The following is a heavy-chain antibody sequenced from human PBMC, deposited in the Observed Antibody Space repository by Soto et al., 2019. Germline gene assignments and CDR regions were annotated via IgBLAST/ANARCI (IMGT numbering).Heavy chain of an antibody. Sequence: QVQLVQSGAEVKKPGASVKVSCKVSGYTLTELSMHWVRQAPGKGLEWMGGFDPEDGETIYAPKFQSRVTNTEATTTDRAYKELSSLKSADTAVIYCATAPSVSCGGDCYGIDYRGQGTLVTVSS. CDR3: ATAPSVSCGGDCYGIDY. V-gene: IGHV1-24*01. CDR1: GYTLTELS. D-gene: IGHD2-21*02. CDR2: FDPEDGET. J-gene: IGHJ4*02.